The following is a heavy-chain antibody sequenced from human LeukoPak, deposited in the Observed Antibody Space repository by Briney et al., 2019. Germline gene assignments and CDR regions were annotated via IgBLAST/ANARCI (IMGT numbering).Heavy chain of an antibody. CDR3: AKAFGTNGYFQLPIDF. J-gene: IGHJ4*02. CDR1: GFTFKKYD. Sequence: GGTLRLSCAASGFTFKKYDVTWVRQAPGKGLEWVSGIRASGGATYYADSVKGRFNISRDNSENTLYLLMNSLRGEDTAIYYCAKAFGTNGYFQLPIDFWGQGTLVTVSS. CDR2: IRASGGAT. V-gene: IGHV3-23*01. D-gene: IGHD2-8*01.